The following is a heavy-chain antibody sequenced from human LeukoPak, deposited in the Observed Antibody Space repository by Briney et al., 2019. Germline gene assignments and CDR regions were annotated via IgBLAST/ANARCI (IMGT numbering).Heavy chain of an antibody. CDR3: ARENWNDF. CDR2: INPNSGDT. V-gene: IGHV1-2*06. Sequence: VASVKVSCKAFGYTFTGYYMHWVRQAPGQGLEWMGRINPNSGDTSYAQQFQGRVTMTRDTSITTVYMELSSLRSDDTAMYYCARENWNDFWGQGTLVTVSS. J-gene: IGHJ5*01. CDR1: GYTFTGYY.